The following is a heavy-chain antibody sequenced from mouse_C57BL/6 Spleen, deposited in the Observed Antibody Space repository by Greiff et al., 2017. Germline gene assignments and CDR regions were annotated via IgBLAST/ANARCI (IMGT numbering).Heavy chain of an antibody. D-gene: IGHD3-1*01. J-gene: IGHJ1*03. V-gene: IGHV1-52*01. Sequence: QVQLQQPGAELVRPGSSVKLSCKASGYTFTSYWMRWVKQRPIPGLEWIGNIDPSDNETHYNQEFKDKATLTVDKSSSTAYMQLSSLTSADSAVYYCASLTGDWYFDVWGTGTTVTVSS. CDR1: GYTFTSYW. CDR2: IDPSDNET. CDR3: ASLTGDWYFDV.